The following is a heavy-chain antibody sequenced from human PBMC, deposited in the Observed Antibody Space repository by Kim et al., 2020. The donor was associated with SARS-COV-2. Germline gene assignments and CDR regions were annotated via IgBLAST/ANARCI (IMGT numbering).Heavy chain of an antibody. D-gene: IGHD5-18*01. CDR1: GFTFSSYS. CDR3: ARDQFSDTQGYVPYYYYYYGMDV. J-gene: IGHJ6*02. CDR2: ISSSSSYI. Sequence: GGSLRLSCAASGFTFSSYSMNWVRQAPGKGLEWVSSISSSSSYIYYADSVKGRFTISRDNAKNSLYLQMNSLRAEDTAVYYCARDQFSDTQGYVPYYYYYYGMDVWGQGTTVTVSS. V-gene: IGHV3-21*01.